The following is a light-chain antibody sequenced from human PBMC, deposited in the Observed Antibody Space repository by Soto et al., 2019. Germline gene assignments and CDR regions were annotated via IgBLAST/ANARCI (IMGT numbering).Light chain of an antibody. CDR3: QQYNSYVT. V-gene: IGKV1-5*03. Sequence: DIQMTQSPSTLSESVGDRVTITCRASQSISSWLAWYQQKPGKAPKLLIYKASSLESGVPSRFSGSGSGTEFTLTISSLQPEDFATYYCQQYNSYVTFGGGTKVEIK. CDR2: KAS. J-gene: IGKJ4*01. CDR1: QSISSW.